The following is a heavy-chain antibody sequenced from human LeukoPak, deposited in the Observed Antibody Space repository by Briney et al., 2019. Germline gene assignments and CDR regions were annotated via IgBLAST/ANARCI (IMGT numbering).Heavy chain of an antibody. J-gene: IGHJ4*02. CDR3: ANEIRPNDY. Sequence: GGSLRLSCAASDFGFSSHAMTWVRQAPGKGLEWVSAIGISGTKTYYGDSVKGRFLISRDNSKNTLYLQMNSLRVEDTAVYFCANEIRPNDYWGQGTLVAVAS. D-gene: IGHD4-17*01. V-gene: IGHV3-23*01. CDR1: DFGFSSHA. CDR2: IGISGTKT.